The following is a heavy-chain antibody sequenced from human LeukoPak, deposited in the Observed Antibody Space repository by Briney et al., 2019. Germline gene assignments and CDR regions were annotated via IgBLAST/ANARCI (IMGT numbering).Heavy chain of an antibody. V-gene: IGHV3-48*03. J-gene: IGHJ6*04. Sequence: GGSLRLSCAASGFMFSTYEMNWVRQAPGKGLEWRSYISNNGQRIFYADPVKGRFTISRDNAKNSLYLPMNSLRGEDTAVYYCAELGITMIGGVWGKGTTVTISS. CDR3: AELGITMIGGV. CDR1: GFMFSTYE. CDR2: ISNNGQRI. D-gene: IGHD3-10*02.